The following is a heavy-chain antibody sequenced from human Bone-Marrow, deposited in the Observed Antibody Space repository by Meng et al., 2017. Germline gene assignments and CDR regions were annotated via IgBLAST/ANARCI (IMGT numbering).Heavy chain of an antibody. CDR2: MNPNSGNT. V-gene: IGHV1-8*03. J-gene: IGHJ3*02. CDR3: ARGLLAYSYSSSWYGEDAFDI. D-gene: IGHD6-13*01. Sequence: ASVKVSCKASGGTFSIYVVSWVRQAPGQGLEWMGWMNPNSGNTGYAQKFQGRVTITRNTSISTAYMELSSLRSEDTAVYYCARGLLAYSYSSSWYGEDAFDIWGQGTRVTVSS. CDR1: GGTFSIYV.